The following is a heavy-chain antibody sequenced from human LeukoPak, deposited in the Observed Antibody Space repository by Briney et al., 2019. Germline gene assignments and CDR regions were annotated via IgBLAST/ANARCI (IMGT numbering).Heavy chain of an antibody. CDR1: GFTFSSYA. J-gene: IGHJ3*01. V-gene: IGHV3-23*01. Sequence: GGSLRLSCAASGFTFSSYAMSWVRQAPGKGLEWVSAISGSGGSTYYADSAKGRFTISRDNSKNTLYLQMASLRVEDTALYYCAKYFPGYYYHRSGSPRGAFDVWGQGTVVTVSS. CDR3: AKYFPGYYYHRSGSPRGAFDV. CDR2: ISGSGGST. D-gene: IGHD3-22*01.